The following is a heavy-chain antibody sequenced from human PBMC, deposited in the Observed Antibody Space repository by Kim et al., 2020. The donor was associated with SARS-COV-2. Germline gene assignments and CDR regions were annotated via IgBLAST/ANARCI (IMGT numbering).Heavy chain of an antibody. CDR1: GFTFSNAW. Sequence: GGSLRLSCAASGFTFSNAWMSWVRQAPGKGLEWVGRIKSKTDGGTTDYAAPVKGRFTISRDDSKNTLYLQMNSLKTEDTAVYYCTTGSIFGVVIIRDYYYCGMDVWGQGTTVTVSS. CDR3: TTGSIFGVVIIRDYYYCGMDV. D-gene: IGHD3-3*01. V-gene: IGHV3-15*01. J-gene: IGHJ6*02. CDR2: IKSKTDGGTT.